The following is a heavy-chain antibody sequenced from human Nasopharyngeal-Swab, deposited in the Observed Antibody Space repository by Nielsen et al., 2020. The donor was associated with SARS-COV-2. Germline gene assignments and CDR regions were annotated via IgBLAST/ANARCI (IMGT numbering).Heavy chain of an antibody. D-gene: IGHD1-1*01. J-gene: IGHJ3*02. Sequence: GESLKISCVASGFTFRSRSMNWVRQAPGKGLEWVSYIYGDSSAKYYVDSVKGRFTISRDNAKNSLYLQMNSLRVEDTAVYYCVRDGYTTGRNDAFDIWGQGTMVTVSS. CDR2: IYGDSSAK. CDR3: VRDGYTTGRNDAFDI. V-gene: IGHV3-48*01. CDR1: GFTFRSRS.